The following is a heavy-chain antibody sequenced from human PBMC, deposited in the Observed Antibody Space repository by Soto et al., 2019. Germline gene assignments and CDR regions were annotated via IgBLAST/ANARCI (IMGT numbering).Heavy chain of an antibody. CDR1: RGTFSSYA. CDR3: VAYYYDSSGYYYFDY. Sequence: QVQLVQSGAEVKKPGSSVKVSCKASRGTFSSYAISWVRQAPGQGLEWMGGIIPIFGTANYAQKFQGRVTITADKSTSTAYMELSSLRSEDTAVYYCVAYYYDSSGYYYFDYWGQGTLVTVSS. J-gene: IGHJ4*02. CDR2: IIPIFGTA. V-gene: IGHV1-69*06. D-gene: IGHD3-22*01.